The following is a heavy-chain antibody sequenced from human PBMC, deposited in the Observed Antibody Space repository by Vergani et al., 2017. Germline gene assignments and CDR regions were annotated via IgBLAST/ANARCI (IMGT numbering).Heavy chain of an antibody. D-gene: IGHD3-10*01. J-gene: IGHJ6*02. V-gene: IGHV3-48*01. CDR3: ARDVWHESLYYYYYGMDV. Sequence: RLVESGGGLVQPGGSLRLTCAASGFTFSSYSMNWVRQAPGKGLEWVSYISSSSSTIYYADSVKGRFTISRDNAKNSLYLQMNSLRAEDTAVYYCARDVWHESLYYYYYGMDVWGQGTTVTVSS. CDR1: GFTFSSYS. CDR2: ISSSSSTI.